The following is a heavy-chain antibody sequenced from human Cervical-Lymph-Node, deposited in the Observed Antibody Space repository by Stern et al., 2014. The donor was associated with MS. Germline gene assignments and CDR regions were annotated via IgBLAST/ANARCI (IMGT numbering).Heavy chain of an antibody. D-gene: IGHD1-1*01. J-gene: IGHJ6*02. CDR1: GYTFTNNW. CDR2: IYPDDSDI. CDR3: ARHPPRRKWDDPNYGMDV. Sequence: EVQLVESGAEVKKPGESLKISCKGSGYTFTNNWIAWVRQMPGKGLEWMGIIYPDDSDIRYSPSLQGQVTISADKPIITAYLQWSSLKAADSAVYYCARHPPRRKWDDPNYGMDVWGQGTTVTVSS. V-gene: IGHV5-51*04.